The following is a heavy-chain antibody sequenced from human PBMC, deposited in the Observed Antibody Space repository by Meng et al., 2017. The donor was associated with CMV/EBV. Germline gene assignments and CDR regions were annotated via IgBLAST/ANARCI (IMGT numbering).Heavy chain of an antibody. CDR3: ARELVPTAMMGGWLDP. CDR2: MYYSGST. J-gene: IGHJ5*02. CDR1: GFISTSSYY. D-gene: IGHD2-2*01. V-gene: IGHV4-39*07. Sequence: GFISTSSYYWDSSRQAPGEGLEWSMSMYYSGSTYYNPSLKSRVTISVDTSKSQFSLKLRAVTAADTAVYYCARELVPTAMMGGWLDPWGQVTLVTVSS.